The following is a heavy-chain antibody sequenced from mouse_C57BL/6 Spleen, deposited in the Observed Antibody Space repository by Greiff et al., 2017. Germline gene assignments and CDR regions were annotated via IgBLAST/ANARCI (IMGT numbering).Heavy chain of an antibody. CDR3: TRERAYYSKGAYFDY. D-gene: IGHD2-5*01. J-gene: IGHJ2*01. V-gene: IGHV1-5*01. CDR2: IYPGNSDT. CDR1: GYTFTSYW. Sequence: EVQLQQSGTVLARPGASVKMSCKTSGYTFTSYWMHWVKQRPGQGLEWIGAIYPGNSDTSYNQKFKGKAKLTAVTSASTAYMELSSLTNEDSAVYYCTRERAYYSKGAYFDYWGQGTTLTVSS.